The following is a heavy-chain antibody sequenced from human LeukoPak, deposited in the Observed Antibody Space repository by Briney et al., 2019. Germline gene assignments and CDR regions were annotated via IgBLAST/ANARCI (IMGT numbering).Heavy chain of an antibody. CDR2: IKRDGSAI. CDR3: ARDHRTMVRGVISY. Sequence: GGSLRLSCEAAGFIFSNSWMTWVRQAPGKGLEWVANIKRDGSAIHYLDSVKGRFTISRDNAKNSLYLQMSSLRAEDTAVYYCARDHRTMVRGVISYWGQGTLVTVSS. D-gene: IGHD3-10*01. V-gene: IGHV3-7*03. CDR1: GFIFSNSW. J-gene: IGHJ4*02.